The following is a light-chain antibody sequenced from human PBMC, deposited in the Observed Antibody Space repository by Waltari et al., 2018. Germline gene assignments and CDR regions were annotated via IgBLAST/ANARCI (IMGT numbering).Light chain of an antibody. CDR3: HQAHTFPYT. J-gene: IGKJ2*01. CDR1: QGVTTW. Sequence: DIQLTHSPTSVSASVGDSVPLTCRASQGVTTWLACFQQKPGKAPKLLIYAVSRLQSGVPSRFTGTGSGTDFTLTINNLQPEDSATYYCHQAHTFPYTFGQGTNLEIK. V-gene: IGKV1-12*02. CDR2: AVS.